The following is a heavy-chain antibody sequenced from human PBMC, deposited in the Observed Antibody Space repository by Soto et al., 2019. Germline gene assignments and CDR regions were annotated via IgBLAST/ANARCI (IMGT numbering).Heavy chain of an antibody. CDR1: GESITSGNW. J-gene: IGHJ5*02. D-gene: IGHD6-19*01. CDR3: ARWFCIGNGCNSRWFDP. CDR2: INHTGGIT. Sequence: SETLSLTCAVSGESITSGNWWSWVRQAPGKGLEWIGEINHTGGITNYNPSLKSRVNISLDKSKNQFSLKLNSVTAADTAVYYCARWFCIGNGCNSRWFDPWGNVTQVTVSS. V-gene: IGHV4-4*02.